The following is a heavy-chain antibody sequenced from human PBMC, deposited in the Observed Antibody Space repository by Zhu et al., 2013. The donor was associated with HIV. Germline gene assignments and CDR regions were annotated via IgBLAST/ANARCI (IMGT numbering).Heavy chain of an antibody. CDR3: ARARRGLAAAGTARHFDT. CDR2: IYYGGST. V-gene: IGHV4-31*02. CDR1: GFTFSDYY. D-gene: IGHD6-13*01. Sequence: VQLVESGGGLVKPGGSLRLSCAASGFTFSDYYMSWIRQAPGKGLEWIGYIYYGGSTYYNPSLKSRVTISLDTSKNQFSLRLSSVTAADTAVFYCARARRGLAAAGTARHFDTWGQGTLVTVSS. J-gene: IGHJ4*02.